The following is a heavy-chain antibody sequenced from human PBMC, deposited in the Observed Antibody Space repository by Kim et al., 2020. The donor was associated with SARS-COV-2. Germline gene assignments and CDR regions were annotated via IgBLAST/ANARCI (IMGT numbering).Heavy chain of an antibody. J-gene: IGHJ5*02. V-gene: IGHV4-4*07. CDR2: IYTSGST. CDR1: GGSISSYY. D-gene: IGHD2-2*01. CDR3: ARVPFSHHCSSTSCYENWFDP. Sequence: SETLSLTCTVSGGSISSYYWSWIRQPAGKGLEWIGRIYTSGSTNYNPSLKSRVTMSVDTSKNQFSLKLSSVTAADTAVYYCARVPFSHHCSSTSCYENWFDPWGQGTLVTVSS.